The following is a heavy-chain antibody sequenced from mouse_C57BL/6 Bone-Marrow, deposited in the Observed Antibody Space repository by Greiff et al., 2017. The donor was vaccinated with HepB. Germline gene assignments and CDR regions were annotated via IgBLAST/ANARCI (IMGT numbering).Heavy chain of an antibody. CDR1: GYSITNGNHW. D-gene: IGHD4-1*01. Sequence: EVHLVESGPALVKPSQTVSLTCTVTGYSITNGNHWWNWIRQVSGSKLEWIGYISSSGSTDSNPSLKSRISITRDTSKTQLLLPLNSVTTEAIAKYYGASLNWVGYFDYWGQGTTLTVSS. CDR3: ASLNWVGYFDY. CDR2: ISSSGST. V-gene: IGHV3-4*01. J-gene: IGHJ2*01.